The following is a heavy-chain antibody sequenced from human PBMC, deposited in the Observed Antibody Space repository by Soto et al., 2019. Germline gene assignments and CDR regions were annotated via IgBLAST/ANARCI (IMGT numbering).Heavy chain of an antibody. Sequence: QVQLVESGGGVVQPGRSLRLSCAASGFTFSSYGMHWVRQAPGKGLEWVAVIWYDGSNKYYADSVKGRFTISRDNSKNTLDLQMSSLRAEDTAVYYCASSWYEAGDFDYWGQGTLVTVSS. CDR2: IWYDGSNK. D-gene: IGHD6-13*01. CDR3: ASSWYEAGDFDY. V-gene: IGHV3-33*01. CDR1: GFTFSSYG. J-gene: IGHJ4*02.